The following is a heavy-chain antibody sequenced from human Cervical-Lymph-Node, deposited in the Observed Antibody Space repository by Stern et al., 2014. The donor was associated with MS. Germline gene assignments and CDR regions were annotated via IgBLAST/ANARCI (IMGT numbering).Heavy chain of an antibody. V-gene: IGHV3-74*03. J-gene: IGHJ4*02. CDR1: GFTFSSHW. D-gene: IGHD6-13*01. CDR2: IYGDGSST. CDR3: ARDAWPAASGPXIDY. Sequence: EVQLVESGGGLVQPGGSLRLSCAASGFTFSSHWMHWVRQAPGKGLVWVSRIYGDGSSTKYADSVKGRFTISRDNAKSTLYLQMNSLRAEDSAVYYCARDAWPAASGPXIDYWGRGTLVTVSS.